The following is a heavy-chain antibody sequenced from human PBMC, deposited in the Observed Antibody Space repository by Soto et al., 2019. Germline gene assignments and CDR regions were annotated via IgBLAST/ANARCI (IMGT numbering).Heavy chain of an antibody. CDR2: IVPRFGSP. CDR3: ARERIQLRLAKYSIDGRVV. Sequence: QVQLVQYGAEMRKPGSSLRVSCKASGGTFSDYAFSWVRQAPGQGLEWMGGIVPRFGSPNYAQKFGVRVTITADPSISTVYMALSGVRLADTAVSVCARERIQLRLAKYSIDGRVVWCQGTAITVSS. CDR1: GGTFSDYA. J-gene: IGHJ6*02. D-gene: IGHD3-3*01. V-gene: IGHV1-69*01.